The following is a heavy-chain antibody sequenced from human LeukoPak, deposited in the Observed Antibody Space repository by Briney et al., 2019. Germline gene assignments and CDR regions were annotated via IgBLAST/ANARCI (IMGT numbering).Heavy chain of an antibody. J-gene: IGHJ4*02. V-gene: IGHV1-69*05. Sequence: ASVKVSCKASEGTFSSSAISWVRQAPGQGLEWMGGIIPIFGTTNYAQKFQGRVTITTDESTSTVYMELSSLRSEDSAVYYCARWTTTYLDYWGQGTLVTVSS. CDR3: ARWTTTYLDY. CDR2: IIPIFGTT. CDR1: EGTFSSSA. D-gene: IGHD4-11*01.